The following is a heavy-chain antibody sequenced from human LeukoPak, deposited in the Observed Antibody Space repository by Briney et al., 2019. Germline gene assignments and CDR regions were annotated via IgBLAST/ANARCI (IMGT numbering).Heavy chain of an antibody. CDR1: GGSLSSYY. CDR3: ARGVFDFWSGSLSNWFDP. D-gene: IGHD3-3*01. J-gene: IGHJ5*02. CDR2: IYTSGST. Sequence: SETLSLTCTVSGGSLSSYYWSWIRQPAGKGLEWIGRIYTSGSTNYNPSLKSRVTMSVDTSKNQFSLKLSSVTAADTAVYYCARGVFDFWSGSLSNWFDPWGQGTLVTVSS. V-gene: IGHV4-4*07.